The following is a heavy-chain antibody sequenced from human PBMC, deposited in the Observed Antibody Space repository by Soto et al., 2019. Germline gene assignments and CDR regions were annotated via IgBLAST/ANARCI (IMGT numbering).Heavy chain of an antibody. Sequence: PGGSLRLSCAASGFTFSSYSMNWVRQAPGKGLEWVSSISSSSSYIYYADSVKGRFTISRDNAKNSLYLQMNSLRAEDTAVYYCARDAYFSGIAAAGTHYYYYYGVDGWGQGTTVTVSS. V-gene: IGHV3-21*01. CDR1: GFTFSSYS. D-gene: IGHD6-13*01. J-gene: IGHJ6*02. CDR3: ARDAYFSGIAAAGTHYYYYYGVDG. CDR2: ISSSSSYI.